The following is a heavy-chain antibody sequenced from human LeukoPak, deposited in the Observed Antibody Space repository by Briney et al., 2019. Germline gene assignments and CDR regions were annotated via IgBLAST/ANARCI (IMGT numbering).Heavy chain of an antibody. CDR2: ISSSGSII. CDR3: ARDRRSSGAFDI. Sequence: GGSLRLSCAASGFTFSSYEMNWVRQAPGKGLEWVSYISSSGSIIYYADSVKGRFTISRDNAKDSLYLQMNSLRAEDTAIYHCARDRRSSGAFDIWGQGTMVTVSS. D-gene: IGHD2-2*01. V-gene: IGHV3-48*03. CDR1: GFTFSSYE. J-gene: IGHJ3*02.